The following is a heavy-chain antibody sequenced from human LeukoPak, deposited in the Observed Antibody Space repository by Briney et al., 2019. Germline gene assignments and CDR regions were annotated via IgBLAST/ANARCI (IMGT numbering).Heavy chain of an antibody. D-gene: IGHD3-22*01. Sequence: GGSLRLSCAASGFTVSSNYMSWVRQAPGKGLEWVSVIYSGGSTYYADFVKGRFTISRDNSKNTLYLQMNSLRAEDTAVYYCARGESPYDSSGYPLDYWGQGTLVTVSS. CDR1: GFTVSSNY. J-gene: IGHJ4*02. CDR2: IYSGGST. V-gene: IGHV3-53*01. CDR3: ARGESPYDSSGYPLDY.